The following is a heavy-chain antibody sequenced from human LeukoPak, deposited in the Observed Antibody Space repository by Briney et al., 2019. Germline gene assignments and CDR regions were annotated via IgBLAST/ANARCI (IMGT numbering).Heavy chain of an antibody. Sequence: HGESLRISCEGYXXXFTXYWIIWVXXXPXXGLEWMGRIDPSDSYTNYSPSLQGHVTISADKSISAAYLQWSNLKASDTAMXXXAXARGDHYSFDYWGQGTLVTVSS. CDR2: IDPSDSYT. D-gene: IGHD3-10*01. CDR1: XXXFTXYW. CDR3: AXARGDHYSFDY. V-gene: IGHV5-10-1*01. J-gene: IGHJ4*02.